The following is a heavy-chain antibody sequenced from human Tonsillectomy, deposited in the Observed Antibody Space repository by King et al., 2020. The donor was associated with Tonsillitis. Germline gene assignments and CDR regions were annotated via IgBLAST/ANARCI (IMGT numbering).Heavy chain of an antibody. Sequence: VQLVESGGGLVQPGRSLRLSCTASGFTFGDYAMSWVRQAPGKGLEWVGFIRSKAYGGTTEYAASVKGRFTISRDDSKSIAYLQMNSLKTEDTAVYYCTREAPLKVGATTIYYYYGMDVWGQGTTVTVSS. J-gene: IGHJ6*02. CDR1: GFTFGDYA. D-gene: IGHD1-26*01. CDR2: IRSKAYGGTT. CDR3: TREAPLKVGATTIYYYYGMDV. V-gene: IGHV3-49*04.